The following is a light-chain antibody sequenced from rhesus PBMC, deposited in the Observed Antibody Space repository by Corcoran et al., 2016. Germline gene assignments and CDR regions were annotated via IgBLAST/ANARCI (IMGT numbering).Light chain of an antibody. CDR2: RAS. V-gene: IGKV3-40*03. Sequence: EIVMTQSPATLSLSPGETATLACRASESVGSYLAWYQQKPGQAPKLLVHRASFRATGIPDRFSGSGSRTEFTLTISSLEPENVGIYHCQQYNDLLTFGGGTKVELK. J-gene: IGKJ4*01. CDR1: ESVGSY. CDR3: QQYNDLLT.